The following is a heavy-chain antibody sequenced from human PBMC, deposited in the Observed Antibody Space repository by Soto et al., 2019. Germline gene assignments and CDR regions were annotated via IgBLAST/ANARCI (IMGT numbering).Heavy chain of an antibody. Sequence: GASVKVSCKASGGTFSSYAISWVRQAPGQGLEWMGGIIPIFGTANYAQKFQGRVTITADESTSTAYMELSSLRSEDTAVYYCAREVGQLSTYFDYWGQGTLVTVPS. V-gene: IGHV1-69*13. CDR3: AREVGQLSTYFDY. CDR1: GGTFSSYA. J-gene: IGHJ4*02. CDR2: IIPIFGTA. D-gene: IGHD6-6*01.